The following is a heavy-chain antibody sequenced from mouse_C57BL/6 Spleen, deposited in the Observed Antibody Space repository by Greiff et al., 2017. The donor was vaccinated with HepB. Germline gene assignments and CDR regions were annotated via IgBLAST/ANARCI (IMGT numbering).Heavy chain of an antibody. J-gene: IGHJ2*01. Sequence: LQESGAELVRPGTSVKMSCKASGYTFTNYWIGWAKQRPGHGLEWIGDIYPGGGYTNYNEKFKGKATLTADKSSSTAYMQFSSLTSEDSAIYYCARHLMTTVVAYYLDYWGQGTTLTVSS. D-gene: IGHD1-1*01. V-gene: IGHV1-63*01. CDR2: IYPGGGYT. CDR1: GYTFTNYW. CDR3: ARHLMTTVVAYYLDY.